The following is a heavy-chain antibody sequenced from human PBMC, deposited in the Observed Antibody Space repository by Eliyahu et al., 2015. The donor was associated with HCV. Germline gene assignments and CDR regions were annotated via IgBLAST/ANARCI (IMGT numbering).Heavy chain of an antibody. Sequence: EVQLVESGGXLVQPGGSLXXSCSASGFTFSTYIMQWVRQAPGKGLEYVSTITSNGGSTYYADSVRGRFTISRDNSKNTLYLQMSSLRADDTAVYYCVRPMDVWGQGTTVTVSS. V-gene: IGHV3-64D*08. CDR3: VRPMDV. CDR2: ITSNGGST. CDR1: GFTFSTYI. J-gene: IGHJ6*02.